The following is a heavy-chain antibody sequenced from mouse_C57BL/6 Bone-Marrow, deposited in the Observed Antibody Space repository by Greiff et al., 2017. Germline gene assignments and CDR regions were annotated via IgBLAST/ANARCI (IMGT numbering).Heavy chain of an antibody. V-gene: IGHV14-2*01. Sequence: EVQGVASGAELVKPGASVKLSCTASGFNIKDYYMHWVKQRTEQGLEWIGRIDPEDGATTYAPKFQGKATIPADPSSNTAYLQLRSLASEDTAVYYCARISKGAMDYWGQGTSVTVSS. J-gene: IGHJ4*01. CDR1: GFNIKDYY. CDR3: ARISKGAMDY. CDR2: IDPEDGAT. D-gene: IGHD2-5*01.